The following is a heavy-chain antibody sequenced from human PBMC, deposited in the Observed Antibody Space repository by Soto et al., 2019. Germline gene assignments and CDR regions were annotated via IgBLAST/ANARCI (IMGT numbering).Heavy chain of an antibody. V-gene: IGHV3-30*18. Sequence: VGSLRLSCAASGFTFSSYGMHWVRQAPGKGLEWVAVISYDGSNKYYADSVKGRFTISRDNSKNTLYLQMNSLRAEDTAVYYCAKDCGYFFDYWGQGTLVTVSS. D-gene: IGHD3-22*01. CDR2: ISYDGSNK. J-gene: IGHJ4*02. CDR3: AKDCGYFFDY. CDR1: GFTFSSYG.